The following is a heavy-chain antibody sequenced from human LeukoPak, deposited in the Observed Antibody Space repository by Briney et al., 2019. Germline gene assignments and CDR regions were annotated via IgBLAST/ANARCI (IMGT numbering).Heavy chain of an antibody. J-gene: IGHJ4*02. CDR3: ARVGSNQWLDY. V-gene: IGHV3-30*03. CDR1: GFTFSSYG. CDR2: ISYDGSNK. D-gene: IGHD6-19*01. Sequence: PGGSLRLSCAASGFTFSSYGMHWVRQAPGKGLEWVAVISYDGSNKYYADSVKGRFTISRDNAKNLLYLLMDTLRAEDTAVYYCARVGSNQWLDYWGQGTLVTVSS.